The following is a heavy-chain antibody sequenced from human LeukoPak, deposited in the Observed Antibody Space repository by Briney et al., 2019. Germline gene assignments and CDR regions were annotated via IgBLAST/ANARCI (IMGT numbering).Heavy chain of an antibody. Sequence: PGGSLRLSCAASGFTFSSYYMHWVRQAPGKGLVWVSRINSDGSDTNYADSVNGRFTISRDNAKNTLYLQMHSLRAEATAVYYCTGGGSMLVAGYWGQGTLVTVSS. J-gene: IGHJ4*02. V-gene: IGHV3-74*01. D-gene: IGHD6-19*01. CDR3: TGGGSMLVAGY. CDR1: GFTFSSYY. CDR2: INSDGSDT.